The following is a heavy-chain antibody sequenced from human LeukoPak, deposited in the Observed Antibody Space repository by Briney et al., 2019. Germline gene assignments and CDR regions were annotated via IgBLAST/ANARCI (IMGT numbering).Heavy chain of an antibody. CDR3: ARSSSGWPLYFDC. V-gene: IGHV1-2*02. CDR1: GYTFTDYN. J-gene: IGHJ4*02. Sequence: ASVKVSCKASGYTFTDYNLHWVRQAPGEGVEWMGWINPKSGGTKFAQKHQGGVTMTADTSIDTAYLELSNLKSDDTAIYYCARSSSGWPLYFDCWGQGTLATVSS. D-gene: IGHD6-19*01. CDR2: INPKSGGT.